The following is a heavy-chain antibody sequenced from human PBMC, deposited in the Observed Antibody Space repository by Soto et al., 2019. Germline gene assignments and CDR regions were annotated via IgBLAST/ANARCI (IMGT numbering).Heavy chain of an antibody. CDR1: GYTFTSYY. J-gene: IGHJ6*02. D-gene: IGHD2-2*01. Sequence: ASVKVSCKASGYTFTSYYMHWVRQAPGQGLEWMGRINPSGGGTNYAQKFQGWVTMTRDTSISTAYMELSRLRSDDTAVYYCAGAGEKDIVVVPYYYGMDVWGQGTTVTVSS. CDR3: AGAGEKDIVVVPYYYGMDV. CDR2: INPSGGGT. V-gene: IGHV1-2*04.